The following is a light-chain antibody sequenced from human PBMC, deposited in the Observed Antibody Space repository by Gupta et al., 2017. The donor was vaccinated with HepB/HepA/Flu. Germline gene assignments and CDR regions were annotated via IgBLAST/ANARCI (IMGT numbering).Light chain of an antibody. J-gene: IGLJ2*01. CDR3: NSRDSSGNHVV. Sequence: SSELTQDPAVSVALGQTVRMTCQGDSLRSYYASWYQQTPGQAPVLVIYGKNNRPSGIPDRFSGSSSGNTASLTSTGAQAEDEADYYCNSRDSSGNHVVFGGGTKLTVL. CDR1: SLRSYY. CDR2: GKN. V-gene: IGLV3-19*01.